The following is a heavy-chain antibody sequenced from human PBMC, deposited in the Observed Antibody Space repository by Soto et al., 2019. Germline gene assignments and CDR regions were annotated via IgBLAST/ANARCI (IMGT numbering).Heavy chain of an antibody. D-gene: IGHD1-1*01. V-gene: IGHV3-74*01. CDR2: ISDDGSTA. CDR1: GFTFSAYW. Sequence: LRLSCAVSGFTFSAYWMHWVRQVPGKGLTWVSRISDDGSTATYADSVKGRFIISRDNAKNTLYLEMNTLRADDSGLYYCARGPRVSSTGTGAHWGRGTLVTVS. J-gene: IGHJ4*02. CDR3: ARGPRVSSTGTGAH.